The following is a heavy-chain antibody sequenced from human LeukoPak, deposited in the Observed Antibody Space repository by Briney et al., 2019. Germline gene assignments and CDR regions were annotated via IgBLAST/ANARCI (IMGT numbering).Heavy chain of an antibody. CDR3: ARDSAADDNDFDV. V-gene: IGHV3-33*01. CDR2: IWSHGNRK. CDR1: GFSFSSYG. D-gene: IGHD6-25*01. J-gene: IGHJ3*01. Sequence: GGSLRLSCIPSGFSFSSYGMHWVRQAPGKGLGWVAVIWSHGNRKHHSDSVEGRFAISRDNSKNILYLQMNNLRAEDTALYYCARDSAADDNDFDVWGQGTMVTVSS.